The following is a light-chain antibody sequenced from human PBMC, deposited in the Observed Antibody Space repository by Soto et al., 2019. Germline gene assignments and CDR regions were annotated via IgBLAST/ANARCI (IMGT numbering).Light chain of an antibody. CDR3: LQYNSYSRGT. V-gene: IGKV1-5*03. J-gene: IGKJ1*01. CDR2: TAS. Sequence: DIQMTQSPSTLSASVGDRVNITCQASQDIDNWLAWYQQKPGKLPRLLIYTASTLESRVPSRFSGSGTGTEFTLTISSLQPDDFATYYCLQYNSYSRGTFGQGTQVDIK. CDR1: QDIDNW.